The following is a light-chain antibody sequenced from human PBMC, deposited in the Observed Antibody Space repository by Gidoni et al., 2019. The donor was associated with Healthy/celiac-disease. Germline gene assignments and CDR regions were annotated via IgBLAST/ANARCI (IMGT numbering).Light chain of an antibody. V-gene: IGLV1-44*01. Sequence: QSVLTHPPSASAPPGQRVTISCSGSSSTIGSNTVNWYQQHPGTAPKLLIYSNNQRPSGVPDRFSGSKSGTSASLAISGLQSEDEADYYCAAWDDSLNGYVFGTGTKVTVL. J-gene: IGLJ1*01. CDR1: SSTIGSNT. CDR3: AAWDDSLNGYV. CDR2: SNN.